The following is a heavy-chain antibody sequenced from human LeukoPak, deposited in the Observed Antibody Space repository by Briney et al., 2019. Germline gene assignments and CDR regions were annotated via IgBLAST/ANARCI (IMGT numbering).Heavy chain of an antibody. D-gene: IGHD6-13*01. CDR3: ARDRGSSDTFDY. J-gene: IGHJ4*02. CDR1: GGTFSSYA. Sequence: ASVKVSCKASGGTFSSYAISWVRQAPGQGLEWMGIINPSGGRTTYAQKFQGRVTMTRDTSTSTVYMELDSLRSEDTAVYYCARDRGSSDTFDYWGQGTLVTVSS. V-gene: IGHV1-46*01. CDR2: INPSGGRT.